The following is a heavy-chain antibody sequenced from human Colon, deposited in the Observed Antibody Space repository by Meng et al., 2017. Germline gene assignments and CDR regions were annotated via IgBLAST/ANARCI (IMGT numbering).Heavy chain of an antibody. J-gene: IGHJ4*02. V-gene: IGHV4-34*01. CDR3: ARGQGFLLHYFDN. D-gene: IGHD3-22*01. CDR1: GGSVSRDF. Sequence: QGQLQQWGASLLTPSETLSLSCDVYGGSVSRDFCSWIRQTPGKGMEWIGGSSEGGGTLYNPSLKSRVFISVDTSNSELTLKLTSVTDADTGVYYCARGQGFLLHYFDNWGQGTLVTVSS. CDR2: SSEGGGT.